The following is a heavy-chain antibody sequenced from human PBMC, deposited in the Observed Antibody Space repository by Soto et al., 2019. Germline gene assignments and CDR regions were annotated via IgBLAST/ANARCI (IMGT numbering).Heavy chain of an antibody. Sequence: SETLSLTCSVSGGSINSSSYFWGWVRQPPGKGLEWIGSIYYSGSTYYNPSLRSRVTISVDTSKNQFSLKLSSVTAADTAVFYCARHHSSGSPNWVETWGKGTM. J-gene: IGHJ5*02. CDR3: ARHHSSGSPNWVET. CDR1: GGSINSSSYF. V-gene: IGHV4-39*01. D-gene: IGHD6-19*01. CDR2: IYYSGST.